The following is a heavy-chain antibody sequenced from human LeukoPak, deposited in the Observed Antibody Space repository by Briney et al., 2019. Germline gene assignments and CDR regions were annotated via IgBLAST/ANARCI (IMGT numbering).Heavy chain of an antibody. J-gene: IGHJ4*02. CDR2: IYPADSDT. Sequence: GESLKISCKGSGYNFTNYWIAWVRQMPGKGLEWMGNIYPADSDTTYSPSLQGQVTISADKSLNTAYLQWGSLKASDTAMYYCARPAGGNYYTGDYFDYWGQGILVTVSS. CDR1: GYNFTNYW. D-gene: IGHD1-26*01. CDR3: ARPAGGNYYTGDYFDY. V-gene: IGHV5-51*01.